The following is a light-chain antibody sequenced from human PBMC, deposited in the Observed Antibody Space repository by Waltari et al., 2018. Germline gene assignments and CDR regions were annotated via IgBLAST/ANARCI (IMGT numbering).Light chain of an antibody. J-gene: IGKJ5*01. Sequence: EIVLTQSPGTLSLSPGERATLSCRASQSVRSNYLAWYQQKPGQAPRLLIYGASSRATGIPDRFSGSGSGTDFTLTISRLEPEDFAVYYCQHYDSSLITFGQGTRLEI. CDR3: QHYDSSLIT. CDR2: GAS. CDR1: QSVRSNY. V-gene: IGKV3-20*01.